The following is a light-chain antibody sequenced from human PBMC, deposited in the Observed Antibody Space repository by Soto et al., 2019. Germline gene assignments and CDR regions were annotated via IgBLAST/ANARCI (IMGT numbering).Light chain of an antibody. CDR3: QQYHNWPIT. V-gene: IGKV3-20*01. CDR2: GAS. Sequence: EIVLTQSPGTLSLSPGERATLSCSASQTFSNSFLSWFQQIPGQAPRLLIYGASMRATGIPDRFSGSGSGTDFTLTISSLQSEDFAVYYCQQYHNWPITFGQGTKVDIK. J-gene: IGKJ1*01. CDR1: QTFSNSF.